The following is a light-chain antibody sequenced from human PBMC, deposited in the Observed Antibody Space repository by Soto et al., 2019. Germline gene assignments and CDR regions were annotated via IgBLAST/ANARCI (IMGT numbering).Light chain of an antibody. J-gene: IGKJ2*01. CDR3: QQRSNWYT. CDR1: PSVSSY. Sequence: EIVLTQSPATLSLSPGERATLSCRASPSVSSYLAWYQQKPGQAPRLLIYDASNRATGIPARFSGSGSGTDFTITSSSLEPEYFAVYYCQQRSNWYTFGQGTKLEIK. CDR2: DAS. V-gene: IGKV3-11*01.